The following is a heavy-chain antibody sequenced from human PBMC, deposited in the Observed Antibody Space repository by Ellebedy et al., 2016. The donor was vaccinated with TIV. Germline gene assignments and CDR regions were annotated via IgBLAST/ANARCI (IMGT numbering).Heavy chain of an antibody. CDR1: GFTCSNAW. Sequence: GESLKISCAASGFTCSNAWMNWVRQAPGKGLEWVGRIKSKTDGGTTDYAAPVKGRFTIPRDDSKNTLYLQMNSLKTEDTAVYYCTTSGLWPNWNYDWFDPWGQGTLVTVSS. CDR2: IKSKTDGGTT. J-gene: IGHJ5*02. V-gene: IGHV3-15*07. CDR3: TTSGLWPNWNYDWFDP. D-gene: IGHD1-7*01.